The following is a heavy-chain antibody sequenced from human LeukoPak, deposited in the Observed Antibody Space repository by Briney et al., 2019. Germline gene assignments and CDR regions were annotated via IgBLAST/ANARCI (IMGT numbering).Heavy chain of an antibody. CDR2: ISAYNGNT. J-gene: IGHJ6*02. CDR3: ARAGGYRGGDCYPGYYYYGMDV. D-gene: IGHD2-21*02. CDR1: GYTFTSYG. Sequence: ASVKVSCKASGYTFTSYGISWVRQAPGQGLEWMGWISAYNGNTNYAQKLQGRVTMTTDTSTSTAYMELRSLRSDDTAVYYCARAGGYRGGDCYPGYYYYGMDVWGQGTTVTVSS. V-gene: IGHV1-18*01.